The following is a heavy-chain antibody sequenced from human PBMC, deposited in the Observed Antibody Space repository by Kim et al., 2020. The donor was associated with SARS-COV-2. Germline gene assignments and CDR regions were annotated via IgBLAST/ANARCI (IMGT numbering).Heavy chain of an antibody. V-gene: IGHV1-18*01. CDR2: ISAYNGNT. D-gene: IGHD6-19*01. J-gene: IGHJ6*02. CDR3: ARDEGGSGWYESYYYYGMDV. Sequence: ASVKVSCKASGYTFTSYGISWVRQAPGQGLEWMGWISAYNGNTNYAQKLQGRVTMTTDTSTSTAYMELRSLRSDDTAVYYCARDEGGSGWYESYYYYGMDVWGQGTTVTVSS. CDR1: GYTFTSYG.